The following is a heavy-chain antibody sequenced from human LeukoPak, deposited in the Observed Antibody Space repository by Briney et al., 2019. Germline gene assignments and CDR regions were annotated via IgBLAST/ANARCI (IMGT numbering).Heavy chain of an antibody. V-gene: IGHV3-23*01. CDR2: TGSGTFT. CDR3: EKRSAESSGYFDY. J-gene: IGHJ4*02. CDR1: GITFIKYS. D-gene: IGHD6-19*01. Sequence: GGSLRLSCAASGITFIKYSMTWVRQAPGKGLEWVSATGSGTFTDYADSVKGRFTISRDNSKNTLYLQMNSLRAEDTAVYYCEKRSAESSGYFDYWGQGTLVTVSS.